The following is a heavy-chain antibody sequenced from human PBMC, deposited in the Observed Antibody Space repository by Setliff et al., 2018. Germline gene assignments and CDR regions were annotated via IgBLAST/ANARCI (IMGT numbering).Heavy chain of an antibody. D-gene: IGHD6-13*01. Sequence: ASVKVSCKASGYTFTGYYTHWVRQAPGQGLEWMGWINPNSGGTNYAQKFQGRVTMTRDTSISTAYMELSRLRSDDTAVYYCASGGGSSSWYDAFDIWGQGTMVTVSS. CDR1: GYTFTGYY. V-gene: IGHV1-2*02. CDR2: INPNSGGT. CDR3: ASGGGSSSWYDAFDI. J-gene: IGHJ3*02.